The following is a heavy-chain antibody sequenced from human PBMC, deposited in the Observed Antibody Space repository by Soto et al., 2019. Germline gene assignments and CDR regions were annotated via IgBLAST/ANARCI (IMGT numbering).Heavy chain of an antibody. Sequence: EVQLVESGGGLVKPGGSLRLSCAASGFTYNTYSMNWVRQAPGKGLEWVSSISSSSSYIYYADSVKGRFTISRDNARNSLYLQMNSLRAEDTAVYYCARVHDSGLTNRFDPWGQGTLVTVSS. CDR2: ISSSSSYI. J-gene: IGHJ5*02. CDR1: GFTYNTYS. V-gene: IGHV3-21*01. D-gene: IGHD4-17*01. CDR3: ARVHDSGLTNRFDP.